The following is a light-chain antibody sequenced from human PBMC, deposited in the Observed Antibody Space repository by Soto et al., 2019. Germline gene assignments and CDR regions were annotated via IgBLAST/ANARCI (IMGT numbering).Light chain of an antibody. J-gene: IGLJ3*02. Sequence: QSVLTQPPSASGTPGQRVTISCSGSSSNIGRNTVTWYQQIPGTAPKLLISNNNQRPSGVPDRFSASKSDTSASLAISGLRSEDETDYHWATWDDGLNAWVFGGGTKLTVL. V-gene: IGLV1-44*01. CDR2: NNN. CDR1: SSNIGRNT. CDR3: ATWDDGLNAWV.